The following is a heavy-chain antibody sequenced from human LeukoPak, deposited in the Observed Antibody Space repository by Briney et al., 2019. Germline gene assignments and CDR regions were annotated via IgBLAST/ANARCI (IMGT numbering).Heavy chain of an antibody. CDR3: ARAVAHDFDY. CDR2: IKPSHGET. Sequence: GASVKVSCKASGYTFTDHWIHWVRQAPGEGLDWMGMIKPSHGETRYAQKFQGRVTMTGDTSTTTVYMELSSLRSEDTAVFYCARAVAHDFDYWGQGSLVTVSS. CDR1: GYTFTDHW. V-gene: IGHV1-46*01. J-gene: IGHJ4*02.